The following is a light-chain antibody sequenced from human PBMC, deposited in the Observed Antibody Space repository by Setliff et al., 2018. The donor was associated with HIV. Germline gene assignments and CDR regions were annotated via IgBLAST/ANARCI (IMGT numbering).Light chain of an antibody. V-gene: IGLV2-14*02. Sequence: QSVLTQPASVSGSPGQSITISCTGTSSDVGNYNLVSWYQHYPGKAPKLIIYEVDKRPSGVSSRFSGSKSGNAASLTISGLQAEDEADYYCSSYTSRTPLYVFGTGTKVTVL. CDR2: EVD. CDR3: SSYTSRTPLYV. CDR1: SSDVGNYNL. J-gene: IGLJ1*01.